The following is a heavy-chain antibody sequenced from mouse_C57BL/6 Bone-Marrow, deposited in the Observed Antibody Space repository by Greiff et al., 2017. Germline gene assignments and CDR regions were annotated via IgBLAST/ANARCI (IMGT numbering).Heavy chain of an antibody. V-gene: IGHV10-1*01. Sequence: EVQLQESGGGLVQPKGSLKLSCAASGFSFNTYAMNWVRQAPGKGLEWVARIRSKSNNYATYYADSVKDRFTISRDDSESMLYLQMNNLKTEDTAMYYCVRHNLNYFDYWGQGTTLTVSS. D-gene: IGHD1-3*01. CDR2: IRSKSNNYAT. J-gene: IGHJ2*01. CDR1: GFSFNTYA. CDR3: VRHNLNYFDY.